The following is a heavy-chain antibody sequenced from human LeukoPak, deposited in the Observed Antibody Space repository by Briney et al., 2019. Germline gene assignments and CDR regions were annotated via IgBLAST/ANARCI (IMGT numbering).Heavy chain of an antibody. J-gene: IGHJ4*02. V-gene: IGHV3-74*01. D-gene: IGHD2-15*01. CDR3: ARGCSAVRCPADY. CDR1: GFTLSSYW. Sequence: GGSLRLSCAASGFTLSSYWLHWVHQAPGEGLVWVSQISLDGNITPYADSVKGRFTISRDNSKNTLYLQINALKAEDTAVYYCARGCSAVRCPADYWGQGSLVTVSS. CDR2: ISLDGNIT.